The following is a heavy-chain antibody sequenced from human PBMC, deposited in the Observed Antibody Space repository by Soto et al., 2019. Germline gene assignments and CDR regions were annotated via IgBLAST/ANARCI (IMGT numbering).Heavy chain of an antibody. J-gene: IGHJ4*02. Sequence: SETLSLTCAVYGGSFSGYYWSWIRQPPGKGLEWIGEINHSGSTNYNPSLKSRVTISVDTSKNQLSLKLSSVTAADTAVYYCARASYYYDSSGYYYFDYWGQGTLVTVSS. D-gene: IGHD3-22*01. V-gene: IGHV4-34*01. CDR2: INHSGST. CDR3: ARASYYYDSSGYYYFDY. CDR1: GGSFSGYY.